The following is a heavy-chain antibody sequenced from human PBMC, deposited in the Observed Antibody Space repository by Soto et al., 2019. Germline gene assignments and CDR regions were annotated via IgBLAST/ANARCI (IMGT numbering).Heavy chain of an antibody. V-gene: IGHV4-31*03. CDR3: ARATGTLRSRNCDY. CDR2: IYHTGST. Sequence: QVQLQESGPGLVKPPQTLSLTCTVSGGSISSVGHYWTWIRQPPGKGLEWIGSIYHTGSTYYSPSLRSRLTISVDTSKSRFSLRLNSVTAADTAVYYCARATGTLRSRNCDYWGQGTLVTVSS. J-gene: IGHJ4*02. CDR1: GGSISSVGHY. D-gene: IGHD3-9*01.